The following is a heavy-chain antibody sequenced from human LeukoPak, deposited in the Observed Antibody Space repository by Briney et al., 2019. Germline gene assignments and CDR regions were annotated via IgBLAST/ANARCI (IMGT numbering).Heavy chain of an antibody. D-gene: IGHD3-22*01. CDR2: INPNSGGT. CDR1: GYTFTGYY. V-gene: IGHV1-2*06. Sequence: ASVKVSCKASGYTFTGYYMHWVRQAPGQGLEWMGRINPNSGGTNYAQKFQGRVTMTRDTSTSTAYMELSRLRSDDTAVYYCARDPSYYDSSGYPDYWGQGTLVTVSS. J-gene: IGHJ4*02. CDR3: ARDPSYYDSSGYPDY.